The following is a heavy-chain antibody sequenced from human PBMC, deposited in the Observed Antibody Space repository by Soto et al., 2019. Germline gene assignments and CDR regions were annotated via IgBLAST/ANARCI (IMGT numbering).Heavy chain of an antibody. CDR2: INSDASHT. CDR1: GFTFSTYW. V-gene: IGHV3-74*01. D-gene: IGHD2-15*01. J-gene: IGHJ6*02. CDR3: AKDLRTTISDYGMDV. Sequence: GGSLRLSCAASGFTFSTYWMHWIRQVPGKGLEWVSRINSDASHTYYADSVKGRFTISRDNSKSTLYLQMNRLRPEDTAVYKCAKDLRTTISDYGMDVWGHGTTVTVSS.